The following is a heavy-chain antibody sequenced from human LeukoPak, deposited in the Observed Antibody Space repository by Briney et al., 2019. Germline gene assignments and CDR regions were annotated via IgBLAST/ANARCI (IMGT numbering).Heavy chain of an antibody. CDR3: ARGRELVFSAFDP. V-gene: IGHV1-8*01. CDR1: GYTLTSYD. J-gene: IGHJ5*02. Sequence: GASVKVSCKASGYTLTSYDINWVRQAPGQRLEWMGWMNPNSGNTGYAQKFQGRVTMTRNTSISTAYMELSSLRSEDTAVYYCARGRELVFSAFDPWGQGTLVTVSS. CDR2: MNPNSGNT. D-gene: IGHD3-10*01.